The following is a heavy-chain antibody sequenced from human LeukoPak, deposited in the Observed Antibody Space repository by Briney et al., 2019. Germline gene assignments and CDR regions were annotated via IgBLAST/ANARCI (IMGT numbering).Heavy chain of an antibody. V-gene: IGHV3-23*01. CDR1: GFTFSDYA. J-gene: IGHJ4*02. Sequence: GGSLRLSCAASGFTFSDYAMTWVRQAPGKGLEWVSGISDSGSKTYYADSVQGRFTISRDNSKSSLFLQMNSLRAEDTAVYYCGKEEFGELVIGYWGQGILVTVTS. D-gene: IGHD3-10*01. CDR2: ISDSGSKT. CDR3: GKEEFGELVIGY.